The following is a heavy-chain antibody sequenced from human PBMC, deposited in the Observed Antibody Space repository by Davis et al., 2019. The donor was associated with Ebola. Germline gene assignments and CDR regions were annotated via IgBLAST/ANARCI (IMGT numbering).Heavy chain of an antibody. CDR1: GGSISSYY. J-gene: IGHJ6*02. V-gene: IGHV4-59*01. CDR3: ARVGFPRWYYYGMDV. CDR2: IYYSGST. Sequence: SETLSLTCTVSGGSISSYYWNWIRQPPGKGLEWIGYIYYSGSTNYNTSLKSRVTISVDTSKNQFSLKLSSVTAADTAVYYCARVGFPRWYYYGMDVWGQGTTVTVSS.